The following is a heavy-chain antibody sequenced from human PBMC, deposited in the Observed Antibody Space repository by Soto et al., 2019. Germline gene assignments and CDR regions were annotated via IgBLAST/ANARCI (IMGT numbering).Heavy chain of an antibody. V-gene: IGHV4-34*01. CDR2: INHSGST. Sequence: PSETLSLTCAVYGGSFSGYYWSWIRQPPGKGLEWIGEINHSGSTNYNPSLKSRVTISVDTSKNQFSLKLSSVTAADTAAYYCERGRPWMAYYYYGMDVWGQGTTVTVSS. D-gene: IGHD5-12*01. CDR1: GGSFSGYY. J-gene: IGHJ6*02. CDR3: ERGRPWMAYYYYGMDV.